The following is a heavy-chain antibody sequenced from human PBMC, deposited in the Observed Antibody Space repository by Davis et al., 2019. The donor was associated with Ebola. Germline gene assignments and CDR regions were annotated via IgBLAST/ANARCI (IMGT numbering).Heavy chain of an antibody. J-gene: IGHJ6*03. CDR3: ARGRGGDIVVVPAATEYYMDV. D-gene: IGHD2-2*01. CDR1: GGSFSGYY. CDR2: INHSGST. Sequence: PSETLSLTCAVYGGSFSGYYWSWIRQPPGKGLEWIGEINHSGSTNYNPSLKSRVTISVDTSKNQFSLKLSSVTAADTAVYYCARGRGGDIVVVPAATEYYMDVWGKGTTVTVSS. V-gene: IGHV4-34*01.